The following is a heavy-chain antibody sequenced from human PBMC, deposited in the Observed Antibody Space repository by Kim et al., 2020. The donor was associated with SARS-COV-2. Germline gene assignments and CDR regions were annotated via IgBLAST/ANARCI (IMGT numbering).Heavy chain of an antibody. CDR3: AKDLVFDSWFGMNWFDP. CDR2: ISGSGGST. D-gene: IGHD3-10*01. J-gene: IGHJ5*02. Sequence: GGSLRLSCAASGFTFSSYAMSWVRQAPGKGLEWVSAISGSGGSTYYADSVKGRFTISRDNSKNTLYLQMNSLRAEDTAVYYCAKDLVFDSWFGMNWFDPWGQGTLVTVSS. CDR1: GFTFSSYA. V-gene: IGHV3-23*01.